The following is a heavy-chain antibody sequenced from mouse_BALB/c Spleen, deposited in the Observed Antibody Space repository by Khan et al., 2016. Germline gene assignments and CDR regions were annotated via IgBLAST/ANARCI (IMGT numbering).Heavy chain of an antibody. Sequence: QVQLKQSGAELVRPGSSVKISCKASGYAFSTYWMNWVKQRPGQGLEWIGQIYPGDGDTNYNGNFKGKATLTADKSSSTAYMQLSSLTSEDSAVYFCARGGAYYNCGLGYWGQGTTLTVSS. D-gene: IGHD2-12*01. CDR3: ARGGAYYNCGLGY. J-gene: IGHJ2*01. CDR2: IYPGDGDT. V-gene: IGHV1-80*01. CDR1: GYAFSTYW.